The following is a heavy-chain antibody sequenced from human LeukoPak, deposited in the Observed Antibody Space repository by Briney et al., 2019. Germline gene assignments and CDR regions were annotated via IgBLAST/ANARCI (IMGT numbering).Heavy chain of an antibody. V-gene: IGHV1-18*01. D-gene: IGHD2-2*01. J-gene: IGHJ5*02. CDR3: ARADIVVVQADWFDP. CDR2: ISAYNGNT. CDR1: GYTFTGYG. Sequence: ASVKVSCKASGYTFTGYGISWVRQAPGQGLEWMGWISAYNGNTNYAQKLQGRVTMTTDTSTSTAYMELRSLRSDDTAVYYCARADIVVVQADWFDPWGQGTLVTVSS.